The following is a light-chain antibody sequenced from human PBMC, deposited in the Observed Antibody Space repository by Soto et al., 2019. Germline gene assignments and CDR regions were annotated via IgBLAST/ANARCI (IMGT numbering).Light chain of an antibody. J-gene: IGLJ1*01. CDR2: GNS. V-gene: IGLV1-40*01. CDR3: SSYATSSPYV. CDR1: SSNIGAGYD. Sequence: QAVVTQPPSVSGAPGQRVTISCTGSSSNIGAGYDVHWYQQLPGTAPKLLIYGNSNRPSGVPDRFSGSKSGTSASLAITGLQAEDEADYYCSSYATSSPYVFGPGTKVTVL.